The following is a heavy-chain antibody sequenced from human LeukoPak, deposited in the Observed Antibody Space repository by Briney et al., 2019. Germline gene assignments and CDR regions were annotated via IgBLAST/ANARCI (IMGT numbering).Heavy chain of an antibody. J-gene: IGHJ1*01. V-gene: IGHV3-23*01. CDR1: GFTFSSYA. CDR3: AKDHYYDSSGDFQH. D-gene: IGHD3-22*01. CDR2: ISGSGGST. Sequence: GGSLRLSCAASGFTFSSYAMSWVRQAPGKGLEWVSAISGSGGSTYYADSVKGRFTITRDNSKNTLYLQMNSLRAEDTAVYYCAKDHYYDSSGDFQHWGQGTLVTVSS.